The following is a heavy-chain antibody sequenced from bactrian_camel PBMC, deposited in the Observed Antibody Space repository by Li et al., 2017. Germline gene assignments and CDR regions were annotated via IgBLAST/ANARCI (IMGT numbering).Heavy chain of an antibody. CDR3: ATVDWGWAHSY. V-gene: IGHV3-3*01. Sequence: QVQLVESGGGSVQTGGSLRLSCVVSGHSRGSNCVGWYRLPPGRAPAEREGIAAIRRSGGETWYAGSVKGRFTISRDNAKDTVYLQVNSLTFDDTALYYCATVDWGWAHSYWGQGTQVTVS. CDR1: GHSRGSNC. CDR2: IRRSGGET. D-gene: IGHD5*01. J-gene: IGHJ4*01.